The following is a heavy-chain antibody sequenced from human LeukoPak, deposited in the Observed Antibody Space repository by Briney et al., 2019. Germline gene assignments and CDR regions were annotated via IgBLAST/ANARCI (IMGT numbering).Heavy chain of an antibody. J-gene: IGHJ4*02. Sequence: GESLKISCKGSGYIFTTYWIGWVRQMPGKGLEWMGIIYPGDSDPRYSPSFQGQVTISADKSISTAYLQWSSLKASDTAIYYCARALVGAATLSYWGQGTLVTVSS. D-gene: IGHD1-26*01. CDR1: GYIFTTYW. V-gene: IGHV5-51*01. CDR3: ARALVGAATLSY. CDR2: IYPGDSDP.